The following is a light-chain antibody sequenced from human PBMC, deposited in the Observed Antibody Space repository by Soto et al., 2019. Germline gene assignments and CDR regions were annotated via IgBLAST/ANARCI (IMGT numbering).Light chain of an antibody. CDR2: DVS. V-gene: IGLV2-14*01. Sequence: QSALTQPASVSGSPGQSITISCTGTSSDVGGYNYVSWYQQHPGKAPKLMIYDVSNRPSGVSNRFSGSKSGNTASLTISGLQAEDEADYYCSSYTSSSTPYVVFGGGTKSPS. CDR3: SSYTSSSTPYVV. J-gene: IGLJ2*01. CDR1: SSDVGGYNY.